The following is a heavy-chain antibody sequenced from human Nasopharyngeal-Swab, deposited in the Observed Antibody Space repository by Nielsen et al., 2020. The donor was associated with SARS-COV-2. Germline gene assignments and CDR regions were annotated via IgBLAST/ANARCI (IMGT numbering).Heavy chain of an antibody. CDR1: GYTFNNYY. Sequence: ASVKVSCKASGYTFNNYYIHWVRQAPGQGLEWMGMINPGSGGTTYAQKFHGRVTMTRDTSTSTVFMDLSSLRSEDTAVYYCARRGRCSGSSCDMDVWGQGTTVTVYS. D-gene: IGHD2-2*01. V-gene: IGHV1-46*02. CDR2: INPGSGGT. J-gene: IGHJ6*01. CDR3: ARRGRCSGSSCDMDV.